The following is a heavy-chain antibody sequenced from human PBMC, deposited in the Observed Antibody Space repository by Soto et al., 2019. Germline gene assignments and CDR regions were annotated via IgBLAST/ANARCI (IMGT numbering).Heavy chain of an antibody. CDR1: GFTFSSYA. J-gene: IGHJ4*02. Sequence: GGSLRLSCAASGFTFSSYAMHWVRQAPGKRLEWVAVISYDGSNKYYADSVKGRFTISRDNSKNTLYLQMNSLRAEDTAVYYCARPDYSSSWPGMGYWGQGTLVTVSS. D-gene: IGHD6-13*01. CDR2: ISYDGSNK. CDR3: ARPDYSSSWPGMGY. V-gene: IGHV3-30-3*01.